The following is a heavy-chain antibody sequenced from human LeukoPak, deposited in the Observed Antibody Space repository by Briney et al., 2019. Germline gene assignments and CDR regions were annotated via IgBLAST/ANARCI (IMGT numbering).Heavy chain of an antibody. D-gene: IGHD3-9*01. J-gene: IGHJ5*02. Sequence: SETLSLTCAVYSGSFSDYYWGWVRQSPGMGLEWIGEINHYGHTNYSPSLKSRVTLSVDSSQKRFSLNLTSLTAADTAVYYCARTYYDILTGYYFDPWGQGTLVTVSS. V-gene: IGHV4-34*01. CDR3: ARTYYDILTGYYFDP. CDR2: INHYGHT. CDR1: SGSFSDYY.